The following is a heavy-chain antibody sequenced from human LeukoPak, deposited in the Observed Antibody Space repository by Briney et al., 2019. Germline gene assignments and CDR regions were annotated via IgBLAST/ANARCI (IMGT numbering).Heavy chain of an antibody. D-gene: IGHD2/OR15-2a*01. J-gene: IGHJ6*03. CDR1: DDSISSSTYY. V-gene: IGHV4-39*07. Sequence: PSETLSLTCIISDDSISSSTYYWGWIRQPPGKGLEWIGTLYYSGKTYYNPSLKSRVTISIDTSKNQFSLKLTPATAADTAVYYCARGSIAYYYYYYMDVWGKGTTVTISS. CDR3: ARGSIAYYYYYYMDV. CDR2: LYYSGKT.